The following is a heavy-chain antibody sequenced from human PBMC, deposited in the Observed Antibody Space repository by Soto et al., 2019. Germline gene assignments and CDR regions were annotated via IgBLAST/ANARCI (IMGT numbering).Heavy chain of an antibody. CDR1: GFTFSSYD. Sequence: GGSLRLSCAASGFTFSSYDMHWVRQATGKGLEWVSAIGTAGDTYYPGSVKGRFTISRENAKNSLYLQMNSLRAGDTAVYYCARAQNYYDSSGYPYYFDYWGQGTLVTVSS. V-gene: IGHV3-13*01. D-gene: IGHD3-22*01. J-gene: IGHJ4*02. CDR2: IGTAGDT. CDR3: ARAQNYYDSSGYPYYFDY.